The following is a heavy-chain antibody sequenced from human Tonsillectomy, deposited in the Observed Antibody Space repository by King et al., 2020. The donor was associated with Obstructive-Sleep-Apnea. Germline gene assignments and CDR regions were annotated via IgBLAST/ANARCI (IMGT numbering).Heavy chain of an antibody. V-gene: IGHV4-59*08. CDR2: IYYSGST. CDR3: ARLSAVAGYWYFDL. D-gene: IGHD6-19*01. CDR1: GGSISSYY. Sequence: VQLQESGPGLVKPSETLSLTCIVSGGSISSYYWSWIRQPPGKGPEWIGYIYYSGSTNYNPSLKSRVTISKDTSKNPFSLKLSSVTAADTAVYYCARLSAVAGYWYFDLWGRGTLVTVSS. J-gene: IGHJ2*01.